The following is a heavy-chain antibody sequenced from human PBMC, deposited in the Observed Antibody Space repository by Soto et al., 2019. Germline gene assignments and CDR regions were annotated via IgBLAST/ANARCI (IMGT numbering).Heavy chain of an antibody. CDR1: GGTFSSYT. CDR2: IIPILGIA. D-gene: IGHD2-15*01. Sequence: QVQLVQSGAEVKKPGSSVKVSCKASGGTFSSYTISWVRQAPGQGLEWMGRIIPILGIANYAQKFQGRVTITADKSTSTAYMELSSLRSEDTAVYYCAREVSGSCSGCCYGMDVWGQGTTVTVSS. J-gene: IGHJ6*02. CDR3: AREVSGSCSGCCYGMDV. V-gene: IGHV1-69*08.